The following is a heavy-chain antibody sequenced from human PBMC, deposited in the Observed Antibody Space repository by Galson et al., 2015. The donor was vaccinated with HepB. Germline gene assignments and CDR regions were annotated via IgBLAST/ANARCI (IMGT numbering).Heavy chain of an antibody. J-gene: IGHJ4*02. Sequence: SGAEVKKPGESLRISCKGVGYSFTNYWIGWVRQMPGKGLEWMGIFSPGDSDSRYSPSFPGRVTISADRSINTAFLQLSRLRASDTAIYYCARRRWFCSGGSCPEGYYFDYWGQGTLLTVSS. D-gene: IGHD2-15*01. CDR2: FSPGDSDS. V-gene: IGHV5-51*01. CDR1: GYSFTNYW. CDR3: ARRRWFCSGGSCPEGYYFDY.